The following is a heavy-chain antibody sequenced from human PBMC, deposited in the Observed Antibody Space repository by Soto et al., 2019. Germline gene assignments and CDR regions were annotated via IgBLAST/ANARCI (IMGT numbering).Heavy chain of an antibody. CDR3: ASHSSSWPYYYYGMDV. J-gene: IGHJ6*02. D-gene: IGHD6-13*01. Sequence: GASVKVSCKASGGTFSSYAISWVRQAPGQGLEWMGGIIPIFGTANYAQKFQGRVTITADESTSTAYMELSSLRSEDTAVYYCASHSSSWPYYYYGMDVWGQGTTVTVS. V-gene: IGHV1-69*13. CDR1: GGTFSSYA. CDR2: IIPIFGTA.